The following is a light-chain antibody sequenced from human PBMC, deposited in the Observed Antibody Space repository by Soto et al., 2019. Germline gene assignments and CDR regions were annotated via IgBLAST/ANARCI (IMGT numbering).Light chain of an antibody. Sequence: DIQMTQSPSRVSSSVGGRVTITCRASQGINKWLAWYQQKPGTAPKLLIYSASSLQSGVPSRFSGSGSGTDFTLTISSLQPEDFATYYCQQANTLALTFGGGTKVDI. V-gene: IGKV1-12*01. CDR3: QQANTLALT. CDR1: QGINKW. CDR2: SAS. J-gene: IGKJ4*01.